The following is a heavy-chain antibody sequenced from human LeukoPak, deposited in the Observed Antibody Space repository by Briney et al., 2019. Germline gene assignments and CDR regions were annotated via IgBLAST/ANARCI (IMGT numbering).Heavy chain of an antibody. V-gene: IGHV5-51*01. Sequence: GESLKISCKGSGYSFTSYWIGWVRQMPGKGLEWMGIIYPGDSDTRYSPSFQGQVTISADKSISTAYLQWRSLKASDTALYYCARQSSSSIADAFDIWGQGTMATVSS. D-gene: IGHD6-6*01. CDR3: ARQSSSSIADAFDI. CDR2: IYPGDSDT. CDR1: GYSFTSYW. J-gene: IGHJ3*02.